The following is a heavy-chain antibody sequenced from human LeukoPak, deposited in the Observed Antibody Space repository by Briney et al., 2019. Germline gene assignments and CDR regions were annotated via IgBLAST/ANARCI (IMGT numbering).Heavy chain of an antibody. D-gene: IGHD3-22*01. CDR1: GFTFSSYA. V-gene: IGHV3-23*01. CDR2: ISGSGGST. CDR3: AKDYYDSSGYYYAH. Sequence: GGSLRLSCAASGFTFSSYAMSWVRQAPEEGLEWVSAISGSGGSTYYADSVKGRFTISRDNSKNTLYLQMNSLRAEDTAVYYCAKDYYDSSGYYYAHWGQGTLVTVSS. J-gene: IGHJ4*02.